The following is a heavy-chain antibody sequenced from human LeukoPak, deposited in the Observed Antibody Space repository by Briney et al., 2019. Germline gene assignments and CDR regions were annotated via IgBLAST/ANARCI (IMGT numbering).Heavy chain of an antibody. CDR2: ISYDGSNQ. Sequence: GGSLRLSCAVSGFTFSSYGMHWVRQAPGKGLEWVAVISYDGSNQYYADSVKGRFTISRDNSKNTLYLQMNSLRAEETAVYYCAKDRNFGFLDYWGQGTLVIVSS. D-gene: IGHD3-16*01. J-gene: IGHJ4*02. V-gene: IGHV3-30*18. CDR1: GFTFSSYG. CDR3: AKDRNFGFLDY.